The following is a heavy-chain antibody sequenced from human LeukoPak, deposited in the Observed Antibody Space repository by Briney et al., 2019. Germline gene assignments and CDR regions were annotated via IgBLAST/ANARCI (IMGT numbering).Heavy chain of an antibody. V-gene: IGHV4-4*07. CDR1: GGSISSYY. CDR2: IYTSGST. J-gene: IGHJ4*02. CDR3: ARDSGFYGWGKLDY. Sequence: PSETLSLTCTVSGGSISSYYWSWIRQPAGKGQEWIGRIYTSGSTNYNPSLKSRVTMSVDTSKNQFSLKLSSVTAADTAVYYCARDSGFYGWGKLDYWGQGTLVTVSS. D-gene: IGHD2-8*02.